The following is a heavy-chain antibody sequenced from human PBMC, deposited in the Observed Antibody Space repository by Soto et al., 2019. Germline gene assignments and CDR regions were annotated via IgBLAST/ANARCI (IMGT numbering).Heavy chain of an antibody. CDR3: ARGRGRSVYLDY. CDR2: INHSGST. J-gene: IGHJ4*02. V-gene: IGHV4-34*01. CDR1: GGSFSGYY. D-gene: IGHD2-15*01. Sequence: QVQLQQWGAGLLKPSETLSLTCAVYGGSFSGYYWSWIRQPPGKGLEWIGEINHSGSTNYNPSLKSRVTISVDTSKNQFSLKLSSVTAADTALYYCARGRGRSVYLDYWGQGTLVTVSS.